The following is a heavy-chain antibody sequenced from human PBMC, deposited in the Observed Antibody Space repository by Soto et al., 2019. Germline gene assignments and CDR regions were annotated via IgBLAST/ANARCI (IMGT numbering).Heavy chain of an antibody. Sequence: SETLSLTCAVYCGSFSGYYWSWIRQPPGKGLEWIGEINHSGSANYNPSLKSRVTISVDTSKNQFSLKLSSVTAADTAVYYCARRIGSGSILPQFIQVKYYYYGMDVWGQGTTVTVSS. V-gene: IGHV4-34*01. D-gene: IGHD3-3*01. CDR2: INHSGSA. CDR1: CGSFSGYY. CDR3: ARRIGSGSILPQFIQVKYYYYGMDV. J-gene: IGHJ6*02.